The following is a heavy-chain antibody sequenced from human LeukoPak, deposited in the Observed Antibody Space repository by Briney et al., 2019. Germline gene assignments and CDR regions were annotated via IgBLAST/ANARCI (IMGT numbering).Heavy chain of an antibody. Sequence: ASVKVSCKVSGYTFTGYYMHWVRQAPGQGLEWMGIINPSGGSTSYAQKFQGRVTMTRDMSTSTVYMELSSLRSEDTAVYYCATQPVNLSSSPLSYWGQGTLVTVSS. CDR3: ATQPVNLSSSPLSY. CDR2: INPSGGST. CDR1: GYTFTGYY. V-gene: IGHV1-46*01. J-gene: IGHJ4*02. D-gene: IGHD6-13*01.